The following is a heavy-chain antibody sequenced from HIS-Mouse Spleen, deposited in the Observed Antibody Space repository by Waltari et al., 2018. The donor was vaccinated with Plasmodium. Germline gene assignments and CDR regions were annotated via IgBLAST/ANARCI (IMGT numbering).Heavy chain of an antibody. J-gene: IGHJ4*02. D-gene: IGHD5-12*01. V-gene: IGHV4-39*07. Sequence: QLQLQESGPGLVKPSETLSLTCTVSGGSISSSSYYWGWIRQTPGEALEWSGSIYYSGGIYNNPSLKSRVTISVDTSKNQFSLKLRSVTAADTAVYYCARVGRGYSVYDSVVVGYWGQGTLVTVSS. CDR3: ARVGRGYSVYDSVVVGY. CDR1: GGSISSSSYY. CDR2: IYYSGGI.